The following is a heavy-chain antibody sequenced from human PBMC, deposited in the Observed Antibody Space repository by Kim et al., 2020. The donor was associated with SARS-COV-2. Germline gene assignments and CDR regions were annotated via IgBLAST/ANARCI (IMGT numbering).Heavy chain of an antibody. J-gene: IGHJ5*02. Sequence: NPSLEERVFISLDTSKNQFSLNLTSVTAADTAVYYCVAWNQYDEYERFDPWGQGILVTVSS. V-gene: IGHV4-30-2*05. CDR3: VAWNQYDEYERFDP. D-gene: IGHD1-1*01.